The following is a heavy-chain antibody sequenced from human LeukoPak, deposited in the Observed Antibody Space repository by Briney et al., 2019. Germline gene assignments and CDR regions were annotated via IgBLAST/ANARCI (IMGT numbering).Heavy chain of an antibody. CDR1: GFTFSSYG. CDR2: IHFDGSNE. Sequence: PGGSLRLSCAASGFTFSSYGMHWVRQAPGKGLEWVAFIHFDGSNEYYADSVKGRFTISRDNSKNTLYLQMNSLRAQDTAVYYCARGLDVVAATNDAFDIWGQGTMVTVSS. D-gene: IGHD2-2*01. CDR3: ARGLDVVAATNDAFDI. J-gene: IGHJ3*02. V-gene: IGHV3-30*02.